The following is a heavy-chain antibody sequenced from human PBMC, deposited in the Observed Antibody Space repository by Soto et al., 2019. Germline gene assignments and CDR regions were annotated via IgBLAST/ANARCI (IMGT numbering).Heavy chain of an antibody. J-gene: IGHJ6*03. D-gene: IGHD6-13*01. CDR1: GGSFSGYY. V-gene: IGHV4-34*01. Sequence: PSETLSLTCAVYGGSFSGYYWSWIRQPPGKGLEWIGEINHSGSTNYNPSLKSRVTISVDTSKNQFSLKLSSVTAADTAVYYCARVFIAAAGMVRNYYYYYMDVWGKGTTVTVSS. CDR3: ARVFIAAAGMVRNYYYYYMDV. CDR2: INHSGST.